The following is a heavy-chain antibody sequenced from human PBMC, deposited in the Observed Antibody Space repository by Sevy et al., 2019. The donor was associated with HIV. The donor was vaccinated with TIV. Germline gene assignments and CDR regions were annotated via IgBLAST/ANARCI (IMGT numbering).Heavy chain of an antibody. Sequence: KQSQTLSLTCAISGDSVSSNSAAWNWIRQSPSRGLEWLGRTYYRSKWYNDYAVSVKSRITINPDTSKNQFSLQLNSVTPEDTAVYYCARVSLYIAASPGTIDYWGQGTLVTVSS. V-gene: IGHV6-1*01. D-gene: IGHD6-6*01. J-gene: IGHJ4*02. CDR2: TYYRSKWYN. CDR1: GDSVSSNSAA. CDR3: ARVSLYIAASPGTIDY.